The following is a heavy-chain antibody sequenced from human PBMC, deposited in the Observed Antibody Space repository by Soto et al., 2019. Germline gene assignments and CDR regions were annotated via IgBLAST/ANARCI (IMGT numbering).Heavy chain of an antibody. D-gene: IGHD6-19*01. V-gene: IGHV3-30*18. J-gene: IGHJ4*02. CDR2: ISYDGSNK. CDR1: GFTFSSYG. Sequence: QVQLVESGGGVVQPGRSLRLSCAASGFTFSSYGMHWVRQAPGKGLEWVAVISYDGSNKYYADSVKGRFTISRDNSKNTLYLQMNSLRAEDTAVYYCAKDRSSGWYFDYWGQGTLVTVSS. CDR3: AKDRSSGWYFDY.